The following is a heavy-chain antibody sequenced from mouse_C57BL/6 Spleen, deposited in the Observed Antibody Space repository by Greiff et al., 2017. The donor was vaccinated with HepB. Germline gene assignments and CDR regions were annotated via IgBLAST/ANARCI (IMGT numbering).Heavy chain of an antibody. CDR2: IYPSDSET. CDR3: ARSEDHDYAMDY. V-gene: IGHV1-61*01. J-gene: IGHJ4*01. Sequence: QVQLQQPGAELVRPGSSVKLSCKASGYTFTSYWMDWVKQRPGQGLEWIGNIYPSDSETHYNQKFKDKATLTVDKSSSTAYMQLSSLTSEDSAVYYCARSEDHDYAMDYWGQGTSVTVSS. CDR1: GYTFTSYW.